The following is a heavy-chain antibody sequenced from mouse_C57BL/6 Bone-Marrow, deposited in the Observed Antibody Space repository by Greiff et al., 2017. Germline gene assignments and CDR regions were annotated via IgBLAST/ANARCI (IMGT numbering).Heavy chain of an antibody. J-gene: IGHJ3*01. CDR2: IDPSDSYT. Sequence: QVQLQQPGAELVRPGTSVKLSCKASGYTFTSYWMHWVKQRPGQGLEWIGVIDPSDSYTNYNQKFKGKATLTVDTSSSTPYMQLSSLTSEDSAVYYCARAWFAYWGQGTLVTVSA. CDR1: GYTFTSYW. CDR3: ARAWFAY. V-gene: IGHV1-59*01.